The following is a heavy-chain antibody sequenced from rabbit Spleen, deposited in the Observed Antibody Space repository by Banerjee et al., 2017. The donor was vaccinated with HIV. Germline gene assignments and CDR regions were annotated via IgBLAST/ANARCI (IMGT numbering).Heavy chain of an antibody. CDR2: INIVTGKT. Sequence: QQQLVESGGGLVKPGASLTLTCKASGVSFSDKDVMCWVRQAPGKGLEWIACINIVTGKTVYASWAKGRFIMSRTSSTTVTLQMTRLTAADTATYFCARDFDFWGPGTLVTVS. V-gene: IGHV1S45*01. CDR1: GVSFSDKDV. CDR3: ARDFDF. J-gene: IGHJ6*01.